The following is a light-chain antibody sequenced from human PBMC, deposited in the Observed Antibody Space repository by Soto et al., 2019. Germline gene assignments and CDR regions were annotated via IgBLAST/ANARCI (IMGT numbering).Light chain of an antibody. Sequence: EIVFTQSPGTLSLYQGERATLSCRASQSVSSSYLAWYQQKPGQAPRLLIYGASSRATGIPDRFSGSGSGTDFTLTISRLEPEDFAVYYCQQYGSSPKYTFGRGT. V-gene: IGKV3-20*01. J-gene: IGKJ2*01. CDR2: GAS. CDR3: QQYGSSPKYT. CDR1: QSVSSSY.